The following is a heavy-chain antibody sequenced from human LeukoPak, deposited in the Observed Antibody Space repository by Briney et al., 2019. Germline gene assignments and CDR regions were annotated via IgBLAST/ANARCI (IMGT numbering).Heavy chain of an antibody. D-gene: IGHD3-22*01. CDR3: ARSMMIVVVMPNY. V-gene: IGHV1-2*02. CDR2: INPNSGGT. CDR1: GYTFTGYY. J-gene: IGHJ4*02. Sequence: ASVKVSCTASGYTFTGYYMHWVRQAPGQGLEWMGWINPNSGGTNHAQKFQGRVTMTRDTSISTAYMELSRLRSDDTAVYYCARSMMIVVVMPNYWGQGTLVTVSS.